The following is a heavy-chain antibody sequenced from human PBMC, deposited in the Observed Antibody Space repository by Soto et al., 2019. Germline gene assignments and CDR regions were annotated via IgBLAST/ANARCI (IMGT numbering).Heavy chain of an antibody. CDR2: INHSGST. D-gene: IGHD1-26*01. CDR1: GGSFSGYY. Sequence: PSETLSLTCAVYGGSFSGYYWSWIRQPPGKGLEWIGEINHSGSTNYNPSLKSRVTISVDTSKNQFSLKLSSATAADTAVYYCARGVGELLRYYYYYGMDVWGQGTTVTVSS. J-gene: IGHJ6*02. V-gene: IGHV4-34*01. CDR3: ARGVGELLRYYYYYGMDV.